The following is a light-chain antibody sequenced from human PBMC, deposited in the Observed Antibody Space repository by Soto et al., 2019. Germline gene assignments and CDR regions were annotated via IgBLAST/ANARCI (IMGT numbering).Light chain of an antibody. J-gene: IGLJ3*02. CDR2: DVS. CDR1: SSDVGGYNF. Sequence: QSALTQPRSVSGSPGQSVTISSTGTSSDVGGYNFVSWYQQHPGKAPKLMIYDVSKRPSGVPDRFSGSKSGNTASLTISGLQAEDEADYYCRSYAGSYTWVFGGGTKLTVL. V-gene: IGLV2-11*01. CDR3: RSYAGSYTWV.